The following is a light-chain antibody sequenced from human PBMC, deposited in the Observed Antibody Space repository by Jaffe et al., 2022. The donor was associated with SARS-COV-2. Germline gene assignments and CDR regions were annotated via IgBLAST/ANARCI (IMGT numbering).Light chain of an antibody. Sequence: DFQMTQSPSSLSASVGDKVTITCQANEDIRNHLNWYQHKPGKAPKLLIYDASNLISGVPSRFSGSGFRTDFTFTISSLQPEDIAVYYCQQYNNLPITFGQGTRLEI. J-gene: IGKJ5*01. CDR2: DAS. CDR3: QQYNNLPIT. V-gene: IGKV1-33*01. CDR1: EDIRNH.